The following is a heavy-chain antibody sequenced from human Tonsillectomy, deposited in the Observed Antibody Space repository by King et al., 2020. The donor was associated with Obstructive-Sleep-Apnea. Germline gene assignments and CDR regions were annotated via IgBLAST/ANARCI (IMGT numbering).Heavy chain of an antibody. CDR3: SRIGNGANLYYYYVVDV. J-gene: IGHJ6*02. CDR1: GFSLSYGRMG. Sequence: TLKESGPVLVKPTETLTLTCTVSGFSLSYGRMGVTWIRQTPGKALEWLAHIFSNDEKAYSTSLKSRLTISKDTSKSQVVLTITNMNPVDTATYYCSRIGNGANLYYYYVVDVWRQGTTVTASS. V-gene: IGHV2-26*01. CDR2: IFSNDEK. D-gene: IGHD4/OR15-4a*01.